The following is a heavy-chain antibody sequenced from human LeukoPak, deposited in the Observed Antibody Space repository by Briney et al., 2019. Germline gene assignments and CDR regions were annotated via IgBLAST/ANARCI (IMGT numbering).Heavy chain of an antibody. Sequence: SETLSLTCTVSGGSISSYYWSWIRQPAGKGLEWIGSIYYSGSTNYNPSLKSRVTISVDTSKNQFSLKLSSVTAADTAVYYCARANQGRWFGDLNWFDPWGQGTLVTVSS. CDR2: IYYSGST. CDR1: GGSISSYY. J-gene: IGHJ5*02. V-gene: IGHV4-59*01. CDR3: ARANQGRWFGDLNWFDP. D-gene: IGHD3-10*01.